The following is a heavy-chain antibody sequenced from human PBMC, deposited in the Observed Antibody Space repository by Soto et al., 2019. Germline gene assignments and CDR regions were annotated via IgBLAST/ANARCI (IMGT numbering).Heavy chain of an antibody. CDR2: INPNSGDT. Sequence: ASVKVSCKSSGYAFTGYYIHWVRQAPGQGLEWMGWINPNSGDTNYAQKFQGRVTMTRDTSFSTAYMELSSLKSDDTAVYYCATRYSYVHFWGQGTLVTVSS. D-gene: IGHD5-18*01. V-gene: IGHV1-2*02. CDR1: GYAFTGYY. CDR3: ATRYSYVHF. J-gene: IGHJ4*02.